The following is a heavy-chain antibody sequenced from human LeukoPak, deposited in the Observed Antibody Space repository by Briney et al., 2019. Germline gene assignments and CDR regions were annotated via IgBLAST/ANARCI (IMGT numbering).Heavy chain of an antibody. V-gene: IGHV3-33*01. D-gene: IGHD3-10*01. CDR1: GFTLSTYG. CDR3: ARNFRSGSLDY. Sequence: GSLRLSCAASGFTLSTYGLHWVRPAPGKGLDWVAVIWYDGSNKYYADSVKGRLTISRDNSKNTLYLQMNSLRAEDTAVYYCARNFRSGSLDYWGQGTLVTVSS. CDR2: IWYDGSNK. J-gene: IGHJ4*02.